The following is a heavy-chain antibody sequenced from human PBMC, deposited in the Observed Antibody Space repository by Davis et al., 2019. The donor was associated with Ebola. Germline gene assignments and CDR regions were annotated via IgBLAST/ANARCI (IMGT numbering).Heavy chain of an antibody. Sequence: PSETLSLTCTVSGGSISSGDYYWSWIRQPPGKGLEWIGYIYYSGSTYYNPSLKSRVTISVDTSKNQFSLKLSSVTAADTAVYYCARAIDQIRLYFDYWGQGTLVTVSS. D-gene: IGHD1-1*01. J-gene: IGHJ4*02. CDR3: ARAIDQIRLYFDY. V-gene: IGHV4-30-4*08. CDR2: IYYSGST. CDR1: GGSISSGDYY.